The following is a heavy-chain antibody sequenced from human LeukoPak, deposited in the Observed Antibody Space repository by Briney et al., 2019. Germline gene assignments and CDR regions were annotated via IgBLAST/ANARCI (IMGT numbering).Heavy chain of an antibody. D-gene: IGHD2-15*01. CDR2: IYYSGST. J-gene: IGHJ5*02. Sequence: SETLSLTCTVSGGAITSYYWSWIRQPPGKGLEWIGYIYYSGSTNYNPSLRSRVTISVDASRNHFSLKVTFVTAADTAVYYCARVVAATSWFAPWGQGTLVTVSS. CDR1: GGAITSYY. V-gene: IGHV4-59*01. CDR3: ARVVAATSWFAP.